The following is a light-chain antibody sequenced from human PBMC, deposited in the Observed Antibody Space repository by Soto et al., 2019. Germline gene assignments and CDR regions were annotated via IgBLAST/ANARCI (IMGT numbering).Light chain of an antibody. J-gene: IGLJ3*02. CDR3: GTWDSSLSAGV. V-gene: IGLV1-51*02. CDR2: ENN. Sequence: QSVLTQPPSVSAAPGQKVTISCSGSSSNIGNNYVSWYQQLPGTAPKLLIYENNKRPSGIPDRFSGSNSGRSATLGITGLQTGDEADYYCGTWDSSLSAGVFGGGTKLTVL. CDR1: SSNIGNNY.